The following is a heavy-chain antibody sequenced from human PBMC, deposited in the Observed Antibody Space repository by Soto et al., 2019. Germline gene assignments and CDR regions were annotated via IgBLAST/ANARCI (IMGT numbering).Heavy chain of an antibody. CDR2: IYYGDYT. V-gene: IGHV4-61*01. CDR3: ASHYNVFLWFGAPSVTTYMDV. D-gene: IGHD3-10*01. J-gene: IGHJ6*03. CDR1: GDSVTGSSYY. Sequence: PSETLSLTCTVSGDSVTGSSYYWSWVRQSPGKGLEWIAYIYYGDYTNYSPSLTSRVAISVDTSKNQFSLKLSSVTAADTAMYYCASHYNVFLWFGAPSVTTYMDVWGKGTTVTVSS.